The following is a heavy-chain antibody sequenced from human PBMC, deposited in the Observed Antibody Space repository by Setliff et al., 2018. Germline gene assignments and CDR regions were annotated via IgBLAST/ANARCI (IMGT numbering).Heavy chain of an antibody. CDR1: GFTFSSYW. J-gene: IGHJ3*02. CDR2: INEDGSEK. D-gene: IGHD6-13*01. CDR3: ASAGHSGSWFPFDAFHI. V-gene: IGHV3-7*02. Sequence: GGSLRLSCAASGFTFSSYWMTWVRQAPGKGPERVANINEDGSEKYYMDSVQGRFTISRDNAKNSLYLQMNSLRAEDTAVYYCASAGHSGSWFPFDAFHIWGQGTMVTVSS.